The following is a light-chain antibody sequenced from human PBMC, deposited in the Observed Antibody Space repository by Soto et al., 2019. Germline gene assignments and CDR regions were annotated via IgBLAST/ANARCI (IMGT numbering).Light chain of an antibody. V-gene: IGKV1-27*01. Sequence: DIQMTQSPSSLSASVGDRVTITCRASQGISNYLAWYQQKPGKVPKLLIYAASTSQSGVPSRVSGSGSGTDFTLTISSLQPQDVATYYCQKYNSAPLTFGGGTKVDIK. CDR1: QGISNY. J-gene: IGKJ4*01. CDR2: AAS. CDR3: QKYNSAPLT.